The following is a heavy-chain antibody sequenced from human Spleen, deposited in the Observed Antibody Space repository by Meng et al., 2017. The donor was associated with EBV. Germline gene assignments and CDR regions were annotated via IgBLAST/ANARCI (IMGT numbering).Heavy chain of an antibody. CDR3: ASDGISRYFDN. J-gene: IGHJ4*02. V-gene: IGHV4-4*02. CDR1: GGSISTSNW. D-gene: IGHD1-1*01. CDR2: VFRTGDT. Sequence: VQLEESGPGKVKPSGTLSLICTVSGGSISTSNWWSWVREPPEKGLEWIGEVFRTGDTNYNPSLKSRVTILIDKSKNQFSLKLNSVTAADTAIYFCASDGISRYFDNWGPGTLVTVSS.